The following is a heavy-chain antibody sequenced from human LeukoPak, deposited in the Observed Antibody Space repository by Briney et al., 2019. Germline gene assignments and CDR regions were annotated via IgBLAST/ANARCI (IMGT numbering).Heavy chain of an antibody. Sequence: GGSLRLSCAGSGFTLSSHSMNWVRQAPGKGLEWVANIKQDGSEKYYVDSVKGRFTISRDNAKNSLYLQMNSLRAEDTAVYYCARRHSSSSWYLDAFDIWGQGTMVTVSS. CDR3: ARRHSSSSWYLDAFDI. V-gene: IGHV3-7*01. J-gene: IGHJ3*02. CDR1: GFTLSSHS. D-gene: IGHD6-13*01. CDR2: IKQDGSEK.